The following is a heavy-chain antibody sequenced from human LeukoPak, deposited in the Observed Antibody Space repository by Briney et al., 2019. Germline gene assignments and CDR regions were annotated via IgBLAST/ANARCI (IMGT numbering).Heavy chain of an antibody. CDR3: ARDSPRDYYDSSGSYYFDY. D-gene: IGHD3-22*01. J-gene: IGHJ4*02. Sequence: TLSLARTVSGGSISSGDYYSSWIRQPPGKGLEWIGYIYYSGSTYYNPSLKSRVTISVGTSKNQFSVKLSSVTAAYTAVYYCARDSPRDYYDSSGSYYFDYWGQGTLVTVSS. CDR2: IYYSGST. V-gene: IGHV4-30-4*08. CDR1: GGSISSGDYY.